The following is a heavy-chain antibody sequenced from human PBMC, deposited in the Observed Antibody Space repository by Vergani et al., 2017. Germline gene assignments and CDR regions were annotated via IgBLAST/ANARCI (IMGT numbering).Heavy chain of an antibody. CDR2: ISAYNGNT. V-gene: IGHV1-18*01. CDR3: AREVRGWSRTSCSPYYFDY. Sequence: QVQLVQSGAEVKKPGASVKVSCKASGYTFTSYGITWVRQAPGQGLEWMGWISAYNGNTDYEQNLQDRVTMTTDTSTNTAYMELRSLRSDDTAVYYCAREVRGWSRTSCSPYYFDYWGQGTLVTVSS. J-gene: IGHJ4*02. D-gene: IGHD2-2*01. CDR1: GYTFTSYG.